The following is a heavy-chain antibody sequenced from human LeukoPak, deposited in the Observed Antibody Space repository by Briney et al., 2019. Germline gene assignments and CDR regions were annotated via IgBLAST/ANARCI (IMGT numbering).Heavy chain of an antibody. V-gene: IGHV4-59*12. CDR1: GDSISSYY. CDR2: IYYSGST. J-gene: IGHJ3*02. Sequence: SETLSLTCTVSGDSISSYYWSWIRQPPGKGLEWIGYIYYSGSTNYNPSLKSRVTISVDTSKNQFSLKLSSVTAADTAVYYCARDYYGSGSSSAAFDIWGQGTMVTVSS. D-gene: IGHD3-10*01. CDR3: ARDYYGSGSSSAAFDI.